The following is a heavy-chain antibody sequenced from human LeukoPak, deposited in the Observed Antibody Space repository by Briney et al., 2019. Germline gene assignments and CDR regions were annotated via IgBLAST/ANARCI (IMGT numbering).Heavy chain of an antibody. Sequence: PGGSLRLSCAASGFTFSSYGMHWVRQAPGKGLEWVAVIWYDGSYTYYAESAKGRFTISRDNSRNTLYLQMSSLRAEDTAVYYCAKPTSGDGSFLIDYWGQGTLVIVSS. J-gene: IGHJ4*02. CDR3: AKPTSGDGSFLIDY. V-gene: IGHV3-33*03. CDR1: GFTFSSYG. CDR2: IWYDGSYT. D-gene: IGHD1-26*01.